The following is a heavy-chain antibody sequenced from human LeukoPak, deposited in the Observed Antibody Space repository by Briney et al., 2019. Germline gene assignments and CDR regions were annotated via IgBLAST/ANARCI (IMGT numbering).Heavy chain of an antibody. CDR2: IYHSGST. Sequence: SETLSLTCTVSGGSISSGGYYWSWIRQPPGKGLEWIGYIYHSGSTYYNPSLKSRVTISVDRSKNQFSLKLSSVTAADTAVYYCARVKVPGYDFWSGYPPTRQGNFDYWGQGTLVTVSS. D-gene: IGHD3-3*01. J-gene: IGHJ4*02. CDR1: GGSISSGGYY. V-gene: IGHV4-30-2*01. CDR3: ARVKVPGYDFWSGYPPTRQGNFDY.